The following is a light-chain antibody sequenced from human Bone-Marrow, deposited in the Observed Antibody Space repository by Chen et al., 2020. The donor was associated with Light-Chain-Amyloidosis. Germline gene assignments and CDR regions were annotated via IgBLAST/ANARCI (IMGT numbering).Light chain of an antibody. CDR1: QNINSN. CDR3: QQYNLWYT. V-gene: IGKV3-15*01. Sequence: DIVMTQSPATLSVSPGERATLSYRASQNINSNLAWYQQKPGQAPRLLIYGASTRDTGIPARFSGSGSGTEFTLTISSLQSEDVAVYYCQQYNLWYTFGQGTKLEIK. J-gene: IGKJ2*01. CDR2: GAS.